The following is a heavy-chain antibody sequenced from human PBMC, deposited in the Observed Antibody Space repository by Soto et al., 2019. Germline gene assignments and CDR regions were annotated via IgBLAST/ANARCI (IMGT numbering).Heavy chain of an antibody. CDR2: IYPGDSDT. V-gene: IGHV5-51*01. D-gene: IGHD6-13*01. Sequence: GESLKISGKGSGYRVTSYWIGWVRQMPGKGLEWMGIIYPGDSDTRYSPSFQGQVTISADKSISTAYLQWSSLKASDTAMYYCARTSAAGKYYYGMDVWGQGTTVTVSS. CDR3: ARTSAAGKYYYGMDV. CDR1: GYRVTSYW. J-gene: IGHJ6*02.